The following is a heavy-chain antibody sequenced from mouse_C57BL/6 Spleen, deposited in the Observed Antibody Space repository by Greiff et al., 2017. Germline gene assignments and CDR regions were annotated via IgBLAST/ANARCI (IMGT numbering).Heavy chain of an antibody. J-gene: IGHJ2*01. CDR3: ARGPSYSSVFFDY. CDR2: ISDGGSYT. CDR1: GFTFSSYA. V-gene: IGHV5-4*03. Sequence: EVKLVESGGGLVKPGGSLKLSCAASGFTFSSYAMSWVRQTPEKRLEWVATISDGGSYTYYPDNVKGRFTISRDNAKNNLYLQMSHLKSEDTAMYYCARGPSYSSVFFDYWGQGTTLTVSS. D-gene: IGHD2-5*01.